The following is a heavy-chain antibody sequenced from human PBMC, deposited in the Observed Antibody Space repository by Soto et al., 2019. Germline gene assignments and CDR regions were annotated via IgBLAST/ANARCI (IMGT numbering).Heavy chain of an antibody. CDR1: GFSFITYW. CDR3: VREISGSFAL. CDR2: IKEDGSEK. Sequence: EVQLVESGGGWVQSGGSLRLSCVASGFSFITYWMNWVPQAPGKGLEWLASIKEDGSEKQYVDSVEGRFTIPRDNAKNPLYLQMNSLSEEDTVVYYCVREISGSFALWGQGTLVIVSS. J-gene: IGHJ4*02. V-gene: IGHV3-7*04. D-gene: IGHD3-9*01.